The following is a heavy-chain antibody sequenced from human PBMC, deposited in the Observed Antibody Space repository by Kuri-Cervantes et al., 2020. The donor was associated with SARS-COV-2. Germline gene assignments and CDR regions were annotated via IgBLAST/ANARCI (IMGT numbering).Heavy chain of an antibody. J-gene: IGHJ6*02. CDR1: SGSFSNHY. D-gene: IGHD2-2*01. CDR3: ARGLVAVVPSPVLGLGPHYYSYHVDV. Sequence: GSLRLSCAVFSGSFSNHYWSWIRQPPGKGLEWIGEINHSGGTNHNPSLKSRVIISADTSKNQFSLKMRSVTAADTAVYYCARGLVAVVPSPVLGLGPHYYSYHVDVWGHGTTVTVSS. CDR2: INHSGGT. V-gene: IGHV4-34*01.